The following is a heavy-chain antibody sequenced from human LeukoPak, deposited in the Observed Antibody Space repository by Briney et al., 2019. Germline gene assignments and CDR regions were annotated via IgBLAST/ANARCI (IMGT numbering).Heavy chain of an antibody. D-gene: IGHD3-10*01. Sequence: GSLRLSCAASGFTFSSYAMSWVRQAPGKGLEWVSAISGSGISTDSADSVKGRFTISRDNAKNSLYLQMNSLRAEDTAVYYCARDNVVRGPTYYYYGMDVWGQGATVTVSS. CDR3: ARDNVVRGPTYYYYGMDV. J-gene: IGHJ6*02. V-gene: IGHV3-23*01. CDR1: GFTFSSYA. CDR2: ISGSGIST.